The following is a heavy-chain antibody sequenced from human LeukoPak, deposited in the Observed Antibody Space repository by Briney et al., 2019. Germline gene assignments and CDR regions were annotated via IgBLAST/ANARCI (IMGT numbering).Heavy chain of an antibody. D-gene: IGHD3-22*01. CDR3: AKASAMIVVVSKHFDY. CDR1: GFTFSSYA. V-gene: IGHV3-23*01. CDR2: ISGSGGST. J-gene: IGHJ4*02. Sequence: WGSLRLSCAASGFTFSSYAMSWVRQAPGKGLECVSAISGSGGSTYYADSVKGRFTISRDNSKNTLYLQMNSLRAEDTAVYYCAKASAMIVVVSKHFDYWGQGTLVTVSS.